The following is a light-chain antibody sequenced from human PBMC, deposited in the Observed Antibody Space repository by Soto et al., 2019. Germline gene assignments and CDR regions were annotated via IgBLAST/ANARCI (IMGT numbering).Light chain of an antibody. CDR2: GAS. CDR1: QSVSSN. V-gene: IGKV3-15*01. CDR3: QQYNTYST. Sequence: EIVMTQSPATLSVSPGERATLSCWASQSVSSNLAWYQQTPGQAPRLLIYGASTRATGIPARFSGSGSGTEFTLTISSLQPDDFATYYCQQYNTYSTFGQGTRLEIK. J-gene: IGKJ5*01.